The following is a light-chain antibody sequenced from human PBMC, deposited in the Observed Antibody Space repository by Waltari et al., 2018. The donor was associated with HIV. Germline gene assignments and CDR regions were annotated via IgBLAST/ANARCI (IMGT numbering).Light chain of an antibody. CDR3: AAYDDRLPGWM. Sequence: QSVLTQPPSASGTPGQRVTISCSGSSSNIASNSVYWYQQHPGMAPKDLIYRNDQRPSGVPDRFSASRAGTSASLAISGLRSEDEADYYCAAYDDRLPGWMFGGGTKLTVL. CDR2: RND. V-gene: IGLV1-47*01. CDR1: SSNIASNS. J-gene: IGLJ3*02.